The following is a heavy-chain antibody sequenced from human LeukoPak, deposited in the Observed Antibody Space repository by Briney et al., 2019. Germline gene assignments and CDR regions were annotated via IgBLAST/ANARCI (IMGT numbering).Heavy chain of an antibody. CDR1: GYTFTSYG. CDR3: ARQVDTAMVEGGFGY. V-gene: IGHV1-18*01. D-gene: IGHD5-18*01. CDR2: ISAYNGNT. J-gene: IGHJ4*02. Sequence: ASVKVSCKASGYTFTSYGISWVRQAPGQGLEWMGWISAYNGNTNYAQKLQGRVTMTTDTSTSTAYMELRSLRSDDTAVYYYARQVDTAMVEGGFGYWGQGTLVTVSS.